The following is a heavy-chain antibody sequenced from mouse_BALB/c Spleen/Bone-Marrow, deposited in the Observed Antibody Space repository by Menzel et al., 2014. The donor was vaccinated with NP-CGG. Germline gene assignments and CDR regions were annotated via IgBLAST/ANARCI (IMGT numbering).Heavy chain of an antibody. CDR3: RSYDYTMDY. D-gene: IGHD1-1*01. CDR1: GYTFTSYW. Sequence: LQQSGSELVRPGASVKLSCKSSGYTFTSYWMHWVKQRPGQGLEWIGNIYPGSGSTNYDEKFKSKATLTVDTSSSTAYMRLSSLTSEDSAVCYCRSYDYTMDYWGQGTSVTVSS. J-gene: IGHJ4*01. CDR2: IYPGSGST. V-gene: IGHV1S22*01.